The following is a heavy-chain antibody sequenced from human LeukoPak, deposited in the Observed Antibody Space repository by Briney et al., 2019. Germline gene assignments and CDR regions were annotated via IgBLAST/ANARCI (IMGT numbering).Heavy chain of an antibody. V-gene: IGHV4-59*01. CDR1: GGSINSYY. J-gene: IGHJ4*02. CDR2: SGNT. D-gene: IGHD1-26*01. Sequence: SETLSLTCTVSGGSINSYYRSWIRQPPGKGLEWIGYSGNTIYNPSLKSRVTISVDTSKNQFSLNLSSVTPADSAVYYCARVSSGSYLYFDYWGQGTLVTVSS. CDR3: ARVSSGSYLYFDY.